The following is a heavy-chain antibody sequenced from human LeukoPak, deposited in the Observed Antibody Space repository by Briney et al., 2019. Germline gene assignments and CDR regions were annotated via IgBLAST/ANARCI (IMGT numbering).Heavy chain of an antibody. V-gene: IGHV4-39*07. CDR3: AKRGEGSHPRGDAFDI. J-gene: IGHJ3*02. D-gene: IGHD2-21*01. Sequence: SETLSLTCTVSGGSISSSSYYWGWIRQPPGKGLEWIGSIYYSGSSYYNPSLKSRVTISVDTSKNQFSLKLSSVTAADTAVYYCAKRGEGSHPRGDAFDIWGQGTMVTVSS. CDR2: IYYSGSS. CDR1: GGSISSSSYY.